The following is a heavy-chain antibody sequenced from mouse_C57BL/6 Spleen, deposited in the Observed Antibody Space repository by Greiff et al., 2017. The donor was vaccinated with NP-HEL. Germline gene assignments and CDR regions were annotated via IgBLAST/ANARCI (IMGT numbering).Heavy chain of an antibody. CDR1: GYTFTDYY. D-gene: IGHD1-1*01. J-gene: IGHJ2*01. V-gene: IGHV1-26*01. CDR2: INPNNGGT. CDR3: AIITTVVHDY. Sequence: VQLQQSGPELVKPGASVKISCKASGYTFTDYYMNWVKQSHGKSLEWIGDINPNNGGTSYNQKFKGKATLTVDKSSSTAYMELRSLTSEDSAVYYCAIITTVVHDYWGQGTTLTVSS.